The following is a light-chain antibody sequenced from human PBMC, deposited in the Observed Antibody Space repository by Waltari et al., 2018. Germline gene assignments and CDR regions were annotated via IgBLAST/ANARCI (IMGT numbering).Light chain of an antibody. V-gene: IGKV3-20*01. CDR1: QSVSRT. J-gene: IGKJ1*01. CDR2: DAS. Sequence: IVLTQSTGTLSLSPGDRATLSCRASQSVSRTLPWYQQKPGQAPRLLIYDASSRATGIPDRFSGSGSGTDFSLTISRLEPEDFAVYYCQKYGTLPATFGQGTKVEIK. CDR3: QKYGTLPAT.